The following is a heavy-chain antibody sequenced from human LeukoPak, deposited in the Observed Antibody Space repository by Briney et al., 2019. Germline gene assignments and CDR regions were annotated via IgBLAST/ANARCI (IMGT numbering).Heavy chain of an antibody. CDR3: AREAVHYGSGSHDY. Sequence: SETLSLTCTVSGGSISSYYWSWIRQPAGKGLEWIGRMHSSGSTNYNPSIKSRVTMSLDTSKNQFSLKVDSVTAADTAMYYCAREAVHYGSGSHDYWGQGTLVAVSS. CDR2: MHSSGST. CDR1: GGSISSYY. D-gene: IGHD3-10*01. J-gene: IGHJ4*02. V-gene: IGHV4-4*07.